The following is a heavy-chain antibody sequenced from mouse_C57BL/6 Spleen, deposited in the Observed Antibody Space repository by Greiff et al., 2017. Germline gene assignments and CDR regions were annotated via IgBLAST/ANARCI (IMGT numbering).Heavy chain of an antibody. J-gene: IGHJ2*01. CDR3: ASKGDYDAFDY. Sequence: QVQLQQPGAELVKPGASVKLSCTASGYTFTSYWMQWVKRRPGQGLEWIGMINPNSGSTNYNEKFKSKATLTVDKSSSTAYMQLSILTAEYSAVYYCASKGDYDAFDYWGQGTTLTVSS. CDR2: INPNSGST. V-gene: IGHV1-64*01. CDR1: GYTFTSYW. D-gene: IGHD2-4*01.